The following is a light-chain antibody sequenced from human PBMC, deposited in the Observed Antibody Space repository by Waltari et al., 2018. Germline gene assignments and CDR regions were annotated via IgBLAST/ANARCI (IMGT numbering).Light chain of an antibody. V-gene: IGKV1-13*02. Sequence: AIQLTQSPSSLSASVGARVTITCRASQGIGSALAWYQQKSGKAPRLLIYDVSSFESGVPSRFSGSGSGTDFTLTISSLQPEDFATYYCQQRSSLLPVTFGGGTKVEIK. CDR2: DVS. CDR3: QQRSSLLPVT. J-gene: IGKJ4*01. CDR1: QGIGSA.